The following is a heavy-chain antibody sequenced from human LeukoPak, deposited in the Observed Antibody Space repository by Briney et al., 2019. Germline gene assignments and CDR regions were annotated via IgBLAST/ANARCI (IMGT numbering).Heavy chain of an antibody. CDR1: GFTFSSYA. CDR3: ARGSGSYSLYFDY. Sequence: PGGSLRLSCAASGFTFSSYAMHWVRQAPGKGLEWVAVISYDGSNKYYADSVKGRFTISRDNSKNTLYLQMNSLRAEDTAVYYCARGSGSYSLYFDYRGQGTLVTVSS. V-gene: IGHV3-30*04. J-gene: IGHJ4*02. D-gene: IGHD1-26*01. CDR2: ISYDGSNK.